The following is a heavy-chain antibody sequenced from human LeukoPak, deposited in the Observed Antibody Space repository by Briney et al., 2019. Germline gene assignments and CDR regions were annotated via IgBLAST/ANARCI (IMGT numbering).Heavy chain of an antibody. D-gene: IGHD2-15*01. CDR2: IFSDGRS. Sequence: GGSLRLSCAASGFTVSSNDMSWVRQAPGKGLQWLSVIFSDGRSYYADSVKGRFTISRDNSKNMLYLQMDSLRAEDTAVYYCARSIMAAASGWGQGTLVTISS. J-gene: IGHJ4*02. CDR1: GFTVSSND. V-gene: IGHV3-53*01. CDR3: ARSIMAAASG.